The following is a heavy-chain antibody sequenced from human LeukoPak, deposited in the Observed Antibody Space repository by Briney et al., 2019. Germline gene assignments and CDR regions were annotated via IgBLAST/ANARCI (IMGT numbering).Heavy chain of an antibody. Sequence: SVKVSCKASGGTFSSYAISWVRQAPGQGVEWMGGIIPIFGTANYAQKFQGRVTITTDESTSTAYMELSSLRSEDTAVYYCARSGSGSYYSSPPFDYWGQGTLVTVSS. D-gene: IGHD3-10*01. J-gene: IGHJ4*02. V-gene: IGHV1-69*05. CDR3: ARSGSGSYYSSPPFDY. CDR2: IIPIFGTA. CDR1: GGTFSSYA.